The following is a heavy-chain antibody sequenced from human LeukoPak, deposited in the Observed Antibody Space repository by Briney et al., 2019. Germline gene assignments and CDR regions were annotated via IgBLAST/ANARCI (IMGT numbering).Heavy chain of an antibody. V-gene: IGHV3-30*01. D-gene: IGHD1-26*01. J-gene: IGHJ6*03. CDR2: ISYDGSNK. CDR3: ARNSGSYSVYYCYYMDV. CDR1: GFTFSSYA. Sequence: PGGSLRLSCAASGFTFSSYAMHWVRRAPGKGLEWVAVISYDGSNKYYADSVKGRFTISRDNSKNTLYLQMNSLRAEDTAVYYCARNSGSYSVYYCYYMDVWGKGTTVTISS.